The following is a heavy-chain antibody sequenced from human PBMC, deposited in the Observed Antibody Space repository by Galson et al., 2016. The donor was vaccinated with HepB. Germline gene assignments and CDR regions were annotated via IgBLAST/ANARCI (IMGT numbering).Heavy chain of an antibody. D-gene: IGHD3-9*01. Sequence: SLRLSCAASGFTLNNFGMHWVRQAPGKGLEWVAVISYDGSNKYYADSVKGRFTISRDNSKNTLYLQMNNPRPEDTAVYYCAKGTLNYDISTGYFSYYFDYWGQGIMVTVSS. V-gene: IGHV3-30*18. J-gene: IGHJ4*03. CDR3: AKGTLNYDISTGYFSYYFDY. CDR1: GFTLNNFG. CDR2: ISYDGSNK.